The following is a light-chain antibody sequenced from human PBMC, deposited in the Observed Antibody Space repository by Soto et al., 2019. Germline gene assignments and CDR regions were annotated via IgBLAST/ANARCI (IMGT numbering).Light chain of an antibody. V-gene: IGKV4-1*01. CDR2: WAS. CDR3: LQYYSTPRT. J-gene: IGKJ2*01. Sequence: DIVMTQSPDSLAVSLGERATINCKSSQSILYSSDNKNYLAWYQQKPGHPPKLLIYWASTRESGVPDRFSGSGSGTDFTLTISSLQAEDVALYYCLQYYSTPRTFGQGTKLEIK. CDR1: QSILYSSDNKNY.